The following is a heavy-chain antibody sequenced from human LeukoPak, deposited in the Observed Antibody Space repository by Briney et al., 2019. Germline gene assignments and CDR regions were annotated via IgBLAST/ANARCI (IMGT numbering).Heavy chain of an antibody. CDR3: ASALQPYYYYDSGSISYFDY. V-gene: IGHV4-59*08. D-gene: IGHD3-10*01. Sequence: PSETLSLTCTVSGASISRDYWTWIRQPPGKGLEWIGYIYNGGSTTYSPSLNSRVTISLDTSKNQFSLKLSSVTAADTAVYYCASALQPYYYYDSGSISYFDYWGQGTLVTVSS. J-gene: IGHJ4*02. CDR1: GASISRDY. CDR2: IYNGGST.